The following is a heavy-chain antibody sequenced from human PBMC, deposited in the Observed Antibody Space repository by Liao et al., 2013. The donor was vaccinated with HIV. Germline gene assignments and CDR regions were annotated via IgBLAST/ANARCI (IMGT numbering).Heavy chain of an antibody. CDR2: IHYSGST. D-gene: IGHD2-21*01. J-gene: IGHJ4*02. V-gene: IGHV4-39*07. CDR3: AREVID. CDR1: GGSISSSNSY. Sequence: QVQLQQWGAGLLKPSETLSLTCTVSGGSISSSNSYWGWIRQPPGKGLEWIGSIHYSGSTYYNPSLKSRVTISVDTSKNQFSLKLSSVTAADTAVYYCAREVIDWGQGILVTVSS.